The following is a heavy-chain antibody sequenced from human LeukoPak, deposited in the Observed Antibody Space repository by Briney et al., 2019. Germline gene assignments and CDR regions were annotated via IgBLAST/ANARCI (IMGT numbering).Heavy chain of an antibody. D-gene: IGHD3-10*01. CDR3: ARWFGELGSFDY. CDR1: GGPISSYY. CDR2: IYYSGST. V-gene: IGHV4-59*01. J-gene: IGHJ4*02. Sequence: PSETLSLTCTVSGGPISSYYWSWIRQPPGKGLEWIGYIYYSGSTNYNPSLKSRVTISVDTSKNQFSLKLSSVTAADTAVYYCARWFGELGSFDYWGQGTLVTVSS.